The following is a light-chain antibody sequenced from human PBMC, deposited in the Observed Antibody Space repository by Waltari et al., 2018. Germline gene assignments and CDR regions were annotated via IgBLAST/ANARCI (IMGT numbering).Light chain of an antibody. CDR2: ANN. Sequence: QSVLTPPPSVSAAPGQKVTIPCSGSSSNIGNTYVSWYQQLPGTAPQLPISANNKRPSGIPDRFSGSKSGTSATLGITGLQTGDEADYYCGTWDSSLSAGVFGGGTKLTVL. CDR1: SSNIGNTY. CDR3: GTWDSSLSAGV. J-gene: IGLJ3*02. V-gene: IGLV1-51*01.